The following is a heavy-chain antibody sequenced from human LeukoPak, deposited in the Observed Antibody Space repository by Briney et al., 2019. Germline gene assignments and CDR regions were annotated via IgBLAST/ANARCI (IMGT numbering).Heavy chain of an antibody. CDR3: ARGSSGRLEPNDY. CDR1: GHTFTSYD. V-gene: IGHV1-8*01. CDR2: MNPNSGNT. Sequence: GASVKVSCKASGHTFTSYDINWVRQATGQGLEWMGWMNPNSGNTGYAQKFQGRVTMTRNTSISTAYMELSSMRSEDTAVYYCARGSSGRLEPNDYWGQGTLVTVSS. J-gene: IGHJ4*02. D-gene: IGHD3-10*01.